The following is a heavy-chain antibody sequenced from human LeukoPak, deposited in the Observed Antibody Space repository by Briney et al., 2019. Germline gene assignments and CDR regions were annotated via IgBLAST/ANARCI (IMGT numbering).Heavy chain of an antibody. CDR2: INHSGST. Sequence: SETLSLTCAVYGGSFSGYYWSWIRQPPGKGLEWIGEINHSGSTNYNPSLKSRVTISVDTSKNQFSLKLSSVTAADTAVYYCARAYRGYCSSTSCYRAEFHPWGQGTLVTVSS. D-gene: IGHD2-2*01. J-gene: IGHJ5*02. CDR1: GGSFSGYY. V-gene: IGHV4-34*01. CDR3: ARAYRGYCSSTSCYRAEFHP.